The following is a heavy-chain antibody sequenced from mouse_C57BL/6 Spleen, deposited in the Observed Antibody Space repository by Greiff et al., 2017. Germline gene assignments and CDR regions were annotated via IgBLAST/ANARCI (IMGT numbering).Heavy chain of an antibody. D-gene: IGHD1-1*01. V-gene: IGHV5-12*01. CDR1: GFTFSDYY. J-gene: IGHJ4*01. CDR2: ISNGGGST. CDR3: ARQDYGSSQVMDY. Sequence: EVQLVESGGGLVQPGGSLKLSCAASGFTFSDYYMYWVRQTPEKRLEWVAYISNGGGSTYYPDTVKGRFTISRDNAKNTLYLQMSRLKSEDTAMYYCARQDYGSSQVMDYWGQGTSVTVSS.